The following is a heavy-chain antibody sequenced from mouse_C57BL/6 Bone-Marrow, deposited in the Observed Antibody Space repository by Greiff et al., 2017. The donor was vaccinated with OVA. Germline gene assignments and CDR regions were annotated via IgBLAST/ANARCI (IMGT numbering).Heavy chain of an antibody. CDR2: ISSGGSYT. CDR1: GFTFSSYG. V-gene: IGHV5-6*01. J-gene: IGHJ1*03. CDR3: ARHVGVMITKYFDV. Sequence: EVQLVESGGDLVKPGGSLKLSCAASGFTFSSYGMSWVRQTPDKRLEWVATISSGGSYTYYTDSVKGRFTISRDNAKNTLYLQMSSLKSEDTAMYYCARHVGVMITKYFDVWGTGTTVTVSS. D-gene: IGHD2-4*01.